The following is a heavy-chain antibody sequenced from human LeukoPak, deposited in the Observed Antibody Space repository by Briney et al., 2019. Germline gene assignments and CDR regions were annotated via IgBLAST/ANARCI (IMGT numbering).Heavy chain of an antibody. D-gene: IGHD2-2*01. Sequence: ASVKVSCKASGTFSSYAISWVRQAPGQGLEWMGGIIPIFSTANYAQKFQGRVTITADESTSTAYMELSSLRSEDTAVYYCATDPTAADYYYYGMDVWGQGTTVTVSS. J-gene: IGHJ6*02. V-gene: IGHV1-69*13. CDR2: IIPIFSTA. CDR1: GTFSSYA. CDR3: ATDPTAADYYYYGMDV.